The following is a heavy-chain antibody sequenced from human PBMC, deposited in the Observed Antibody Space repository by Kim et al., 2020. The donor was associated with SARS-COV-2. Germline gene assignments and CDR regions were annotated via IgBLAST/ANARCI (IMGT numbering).Heavy chain of an antibody. D-gene: IGHD2-15*01. V-gene: IGHV5-10-1*01. Sequence: FQGHVTISADKSINTAYLQWSSLKASDTAMYYCARHGYCNGGNCFNWFDPWGQGTLVTVSS. J-gene: IGHJ5*02. CDR3: ARHGYCNGGNCFNWFDP.